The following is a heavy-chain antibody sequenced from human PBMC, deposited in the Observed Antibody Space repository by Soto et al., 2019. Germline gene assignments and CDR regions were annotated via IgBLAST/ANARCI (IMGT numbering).Heavy chain of an antibody. D-gene: IGHD3-22*01. CDR2: INHSGST. CDR3: ARGQNYYDSSGYGNYYYGMDV. J-gene: IGHJ6*02. V-gene: IGHV4-34*01. Sequence: NPSETLSLTCTVSGGSFSGYYWRWIRQPPGKGLEWIGEINHSGSTNYNPSLKSRVTISVDTSKNQFSLKLSSVTAADTAVYYCARGQNYYDSSGYGNYYYGMDVWGQGATVTGSS. CDR1: GGSFSGYY.